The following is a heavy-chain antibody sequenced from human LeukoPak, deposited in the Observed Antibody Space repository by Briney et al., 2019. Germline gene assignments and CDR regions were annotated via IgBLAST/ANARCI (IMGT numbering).Heavy chain of an antibody. V-gene: IGHV4-39*01. J-gene: IGHJ4*02. CDR2: IYYSGST. CDR1: GGSISSNSYY. D-gene: IGHD3-22*01. CDR3: ARRDSSGYYYGHFDY. Sequence: SETLSLTCAVSGGSISSNSYYWGWIRQPPGKGLEWIGSIYYSGSTYYNPSLKSRVTISVDTSKNQFSLKLSSVTAADTAVYYCARRDSSGYYYGHFDYWGQGTLVTVSS.